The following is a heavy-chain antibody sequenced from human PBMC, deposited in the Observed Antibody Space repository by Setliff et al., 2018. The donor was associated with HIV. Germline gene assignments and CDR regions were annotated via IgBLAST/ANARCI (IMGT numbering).Heavy chain of an antibody. CDR1: GFTFSNYS. V-gene: IGHV3-30*18. CDR3: TKPTTVVTSYYFDS. D-gene: IGHD4-17*01. J-gene: IGHJ4*02. CDR2: ISYHERDS. Sequence: SLRLSCAASGFTFSNYSMQWVRQAPGKGLEWVAIISYHERDSFYADSVKGRFTISRDNSKNMLYLQMNSLRTEDTAVYYCTKPTTVVTSYYFDSWGQGTQVTVSS.